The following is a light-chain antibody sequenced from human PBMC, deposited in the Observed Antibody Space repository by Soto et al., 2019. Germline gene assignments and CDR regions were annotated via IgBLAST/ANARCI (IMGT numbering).Light chain of an antibody. CDR1: QSISSY. V-gene: IGKV1-5*01. CDR3: QQYDSFSVT. CDR2: DYS. Sequence: IQMTQSPSSLSASVGDRVTITCRASQSISSYLNWYQQKPGRAPKLLIYDYSSLESGVPSRFSGSGSGTEFRLTISTMQPDDFATYYCQQYDSFSVTFGQGALLEIK. J-gene: IGKJ5*01.